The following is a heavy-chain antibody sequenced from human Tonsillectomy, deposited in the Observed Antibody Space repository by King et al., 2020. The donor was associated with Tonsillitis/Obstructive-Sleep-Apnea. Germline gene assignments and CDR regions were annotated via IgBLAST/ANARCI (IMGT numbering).Heavy chain of an antibody. CDR2: IYPGDSDT. J-gene: IGHJ6*02. CDR1: GCSFTSYW. Sequence: QLVQSGAEVKKPGESLKISCKGSGCSFTSYWIGWVRQMPGKGLEWMGIIYPGDSDTRYSPSFQGQVTISADKSISTAYLQWSSLKASDTAMYYCARHGVDYSNYDYYYGMDVWGQGTTVTVSS. V-gene: IGHV5-51*01. CDR3: ARHGVDYSNYDYYYGMDV. D-gene: IGHD4-11*01.